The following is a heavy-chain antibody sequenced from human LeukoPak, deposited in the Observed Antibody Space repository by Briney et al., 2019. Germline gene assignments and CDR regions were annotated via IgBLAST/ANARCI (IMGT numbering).Heavy chain of an antibody. CDR1: GFNFGSYA. Sequence: PGGSLRLSCAASGFNFGSYAMDWVRQAPGKGLEWVANIKQDGSEKYYVDSVKGRFTISRDNAKNSLYLQMNSLRAEDTAVYYCAMTDTYYDFWSGYYFGYWGQGTLVTVSS. D-gene: IGHD3-3*01. J-gene: IGHJ4*02. CDR3: AMTDTYYDFWSGYYFGY. CDR2: IKQDGSEK. V-gene: IGHV3-7*01.